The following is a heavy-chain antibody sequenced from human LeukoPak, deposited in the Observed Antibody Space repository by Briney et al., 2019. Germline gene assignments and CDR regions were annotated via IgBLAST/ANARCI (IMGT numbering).Heavy chain of an antibody. V-gene: IGHV1-69*06. J-gene: IGHJ4*02. CDR1: GGTFSSYA. CDR3: ATGPLGIAAAGIHENDY. D-gene: IGHD6-13*01. Sequence: SVKVSCKASGGTFSSYAISWVRQAPGQGLEWMGGIIPIFGTANYAQKFQGRATMTEDTSTDTAYMELSSLRSEDTAVYYCATGPLGIAAAGIHENDYWGQGALVTVSS. CDR2: IIPIFGTA.